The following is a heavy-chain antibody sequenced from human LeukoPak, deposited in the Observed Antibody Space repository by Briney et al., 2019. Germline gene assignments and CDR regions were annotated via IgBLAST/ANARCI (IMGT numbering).Heavy chain of an antibody. CDR1: GFTFSSSA. J-gene: IGHJ4*02. Sequence: PGGSLRLSCAASGFTFSSSAMHWVRQAPGKGLEWVAVISYDGSNKYYADSVKGRFTISRDNSKNTLYLQMNSLRAEDTAVYYCARDPDTAMATGFDYWGQGTLVTVSS. CDR3: ARDPDTAMATGFDY. D-gene: IGHD5-18*01. CDR2: ISYDGSNK. V-gene: IGHV3-30-3*01.